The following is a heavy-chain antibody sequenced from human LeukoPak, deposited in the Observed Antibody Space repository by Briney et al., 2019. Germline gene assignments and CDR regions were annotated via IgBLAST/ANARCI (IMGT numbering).Heavy chain of an antibody. CDR3: ARSCSGGSCYSNAFDI. CDR2: INHSGST. J-gene: IGHJ3*02. D-gene: IGHD2-15*01. CDR1: GGSFSGYY. Sequence: SETLSLTCAVYGGSFSGYYWSWIRQPPGKGLEWIGEINHSGSTNYNPSLKSRVTISVDTSKHQFSLKLSSVTAADTAVYYCARSCSGGSCYSNAFDIWGQGTMVTVSS. V-gene: IGHV4-34*01.